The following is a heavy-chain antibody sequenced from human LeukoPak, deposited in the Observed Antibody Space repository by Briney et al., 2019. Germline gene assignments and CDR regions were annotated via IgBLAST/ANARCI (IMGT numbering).Heavy chain of an antibody. CDR1: GDSITSYY. CDR2: IYYSGST. CDR3: ARVRVGRRTSPFDY. Sequence: SETLSLTCTVSGDSITSYYWSWIRQPPGKGLEWFGYIYYSGSTNYNPSLKSRVTISLDTSRTQFSLKFSSVTAADTAVYYCARVRVGRRTSPFDYWGQGALVTVSS. D-gene: IGHD3/OR15-3a*01. V-gene: IGHV4-59*12. J-gene: IGHJ4*02.